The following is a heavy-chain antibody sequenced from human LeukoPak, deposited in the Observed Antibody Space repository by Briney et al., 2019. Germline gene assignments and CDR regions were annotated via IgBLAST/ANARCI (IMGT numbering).Heavy chain of an antibody. Sequence: GESLKISCKVSGYSFTSYCIGWVRQMPGKGLEWMGIIYPGDSGPTYSPSFQGQVTISVDKSINTAYLQWSSLQASDTTMYYCGMSGDRVPLQDDVFDVWGQGTMVTVST. CDR2: IYPGDSGP. CDR3: GMSGDRVPLQDDVFDV. V-gene: IGHV5-51*01. D-gene: IGHD1-26*01. CDR1: GYSFTSYC. J-gene: IGHJ3*01.